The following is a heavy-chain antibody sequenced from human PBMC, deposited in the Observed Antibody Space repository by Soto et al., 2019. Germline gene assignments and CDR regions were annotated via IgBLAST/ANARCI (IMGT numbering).Heavy chain of an antibody. J-gene: IGHJ6*02. CDR1: GFTFGTYA. V-gene: IGHV3-30-3*01. Sequence: QVRVVESGGGVVQPGRSLRLSCVASGFTFGTYAIHWVSQAPGKGLQWVALISYEGSNTYYADSVKGRFTISRDNSKNTLYLEMNTLRPEDTAVYYCARVTPGNNLYYFSGLDVWGQGTSVIVSS. D-gene: IGHD1-1*01. CDR3: ARVTPGNNLYYFSGLDV. CDR2: ISYEGSNT.